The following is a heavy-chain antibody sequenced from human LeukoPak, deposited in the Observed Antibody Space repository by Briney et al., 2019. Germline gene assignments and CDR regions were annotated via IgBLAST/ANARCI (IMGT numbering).Heavy chain of an antibody. D-gene: IGHD3-10*01. CDR3: AKVPPMVRGVSGDY. CDR2: ISGSGGST. J-gene: IGHJ4*02. V-gene: IGHV3-23*01. CDR1: GFTFSSYE. Sequence: GGSLRLSCVASGFTFSSYEMTWVRQAPGKGLEWVSAISGSGGSTYYADSVKGRFTISRDNSKNTLYLQMNSLRAEDTAVYYCAKVPPMVRGVSGDYWGQGTLVTVSS.